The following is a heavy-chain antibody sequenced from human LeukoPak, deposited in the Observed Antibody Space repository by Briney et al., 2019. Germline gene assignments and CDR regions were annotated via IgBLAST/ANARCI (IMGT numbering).Heavy chain of an antibody. CDR1: GGSFSGYY. CDR3: ARGSNDILTGGFDY. Sequence: SETLSLTCAVYGGSFSGYYWSWIRQPPGKGLEWIGEINHSGSTNYNPSLKSRVTISVDTSKNQFSLKLSPVTVADTAVYYCARGSNDILTGGFDYWGQGTLVTVSS. V-gene: IGHV4-34*01. J-gene: IGHJ4*02. D-gene: IGHD3-9*01. CDR2: INHSGST.